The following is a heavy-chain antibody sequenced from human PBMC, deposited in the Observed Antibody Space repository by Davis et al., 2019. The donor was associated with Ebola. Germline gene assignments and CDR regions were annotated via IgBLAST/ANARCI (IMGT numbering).Heavy chain of an antibody. CDR1: GYTFTSYG. CDR2: MNPNSGNT. D-gene: IGHD4-11*01. CDR3: ARRDYPAIY. V-gene: IGHV1-8*02. Sequence: AASVKVSCKASGYTFTSYGISWVRQAPGQGLEWMGWMNPNSGNTGYAQKFQGRVTMTRNTSISTAYMELSSLRSDDTAVYYCARRDYPAIYWGQGTLVTVSS. J-gene: IGHJ4*02.